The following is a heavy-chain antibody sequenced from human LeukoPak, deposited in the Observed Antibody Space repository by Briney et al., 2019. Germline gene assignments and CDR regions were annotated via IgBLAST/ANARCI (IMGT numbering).Heavy chain of an antibody. D-gene: IGHD6-19*01. CDR2: IYYTGST. Sequence: ASETLSLTCTVSGGSIISTNYYWGCIRQPPGKGLERIGTIYYTGSTYYNPSLKSRVTISVDTSKNQFSLRLTSVTAADTAVYFCARHLRSGAGPYWYFDLWGSDTLVTVSS. CDR1: GGSIISTNYY. V-gene: IGHV4-39*01. J-gene: IGHJ2*01. CDR3: ARHLRSGAGPYWYFDL.